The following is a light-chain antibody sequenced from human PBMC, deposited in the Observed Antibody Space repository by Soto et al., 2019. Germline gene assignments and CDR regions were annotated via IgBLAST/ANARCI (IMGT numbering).Light chain of an antibody. V-gene: IGLV2-8*01. Sequence: QSALTQPPSASGSPGQSVTISCTGTSSDVGAYNFVSWYQQHPGRAPKLLIYGNSNRPSGVPDRFSGSKSGTSAFLAITGLQAEDEADYYCQSYDSSLSGSYVFGTGTKLTVL. J-gene: IGLJ1*01. CDR1: SSDVGAYNF. CDR3: QSYDSSLSGSYV. CDR2: GNS.